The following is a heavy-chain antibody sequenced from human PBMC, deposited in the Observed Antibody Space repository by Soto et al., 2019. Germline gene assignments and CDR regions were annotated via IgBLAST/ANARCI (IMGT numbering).Heavy chain of an antibody. J-gene: IGHJ4*02. Sequence: PSQTLSLTCAICGDSVSNNGATWNWIRQSPSRGLEWLGRAYYRSRWQYDYAPSVRSRITINPDTSKNQFSLQLSSVTPEDTALYYCARDPPDFNSGFDSWGQGSRVTVSS. V-gene: IGHV6-1*01. D-gene: IGHD6-19*01. CDR2: AYYRSRWQY. CDR3: ARDPPDFNSGFDS. CDR1: GDSVSNNGAT.